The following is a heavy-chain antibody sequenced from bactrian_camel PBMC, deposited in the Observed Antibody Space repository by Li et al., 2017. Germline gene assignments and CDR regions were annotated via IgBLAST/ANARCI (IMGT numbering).Heavy chain of an antibody. D-gene: IGHD7*01. V-gene: IGHV3S53*01. CDR1: GFTANKCG. Sequence: HVQLVESGGGSVQVGGSLTLACTAHGFTANKCGMDWYRQAAGKQRQWVSHVLPDGSATFPDPVKGRFNITADKAADTVYLQMNSLKPEDTAMYYCAAEGGGTCQRASNYKYWGQGTQVTVS. J-gene: IGHJ4*01. CDR2: VLPDGSA. CDR3: AAEGGGTCQRASNYKY.